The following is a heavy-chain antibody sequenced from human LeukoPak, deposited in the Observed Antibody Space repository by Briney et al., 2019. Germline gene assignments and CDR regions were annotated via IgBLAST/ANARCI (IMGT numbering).Heavy chain of an antibody. V-gene: IGHV1-8*01. D-gene: IGHD3-10*01. CDR3: ARGDFVIGSFFDS. Sequence: ASVKVSCKASGYMFTSYDINWVRQATGQGLEWMGWMNPNSGNTIYAQKFLGRVTMTRNTSISTAYMDLSSLRSEATAVYYCARGDFVIGSFFDSWGQGTLVTVSS. CDR1: GYMFTSYD. CDR2: MNPNSGNT. J-gene: IGHJ4*02.